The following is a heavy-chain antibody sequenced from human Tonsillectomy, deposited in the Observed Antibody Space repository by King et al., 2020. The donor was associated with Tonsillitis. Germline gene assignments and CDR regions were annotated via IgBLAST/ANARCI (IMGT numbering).Heavy chain of an antibody. CDR2: IRYDGSNK. V-gene: IGHV3-30*02. CDR3: AKAKSAVAAADYGMDV. D-gene: IGHD6-13*01. Sequence: VQLVESGGGVVQPGGSLRLSCAASGFTFRSYGMHWVRQAPGKGLEWVAFIRYDGSNKYYVDHVKGRFIISRDNSKNTLYLQMNSLRAEDTAMYYCAKAKSAVAAADYGMDVWGQGTTVTVSS. CDR1: GFTFRSYG. J-gene: IGHJ6*02.